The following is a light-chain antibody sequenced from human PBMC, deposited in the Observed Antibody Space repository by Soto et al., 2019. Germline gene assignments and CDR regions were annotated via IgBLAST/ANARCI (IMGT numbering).Light chain of an antibody. V-gene: IGLV1-44*01. CDR2: GNI. CDR3: AAWDDGLNGPLYV. CDR1: SSNIGSNP. J-gene: IGLJ1*01. Sequence: QSVLTQPPSASGTPGQRVTISCSGGSSNIGSNPVNWYQQLPGTAPKLLIYGNIVRPSGVPDRFSGSKSGTSASLAISGLQSEDEAEYYCAAWDDGLNGPLYVFGPGTQLTVL.